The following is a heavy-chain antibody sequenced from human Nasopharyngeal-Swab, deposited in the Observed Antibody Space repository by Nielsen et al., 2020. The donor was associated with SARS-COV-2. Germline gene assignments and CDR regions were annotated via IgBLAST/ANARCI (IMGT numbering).Heavy chain of an antibody. CDR3: VKDLSIAVAGLYYYYYMDV. D-gene: IGHD6-19*01. J-gene: IGHJ6*03. Sequence: GESLKISCAASGFTVSSNYMSWVRQAPGKGLEWVSVIYSGGSTYYADSVKGRFTISRDNSKNTLYLQMSSLRAEDTAVYYCVKDLSIAVAGLYYYYYMDVWGKGTTVTVSS. CDR2: IYSGGST. V-gene: IGHV3-53*05. CDR1: GFTVSSNY.